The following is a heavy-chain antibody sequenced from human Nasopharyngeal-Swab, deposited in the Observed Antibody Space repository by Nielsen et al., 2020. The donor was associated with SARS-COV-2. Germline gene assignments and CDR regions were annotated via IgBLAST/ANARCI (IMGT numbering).Heavy chain of an antibody. V-gene: IGHV3-9*01. CDR2: ISWNSGSI. J-gene: IGHJ5*02. Sequence: GGSLRLSCAASGFTFSSYSMNWVRQAPGKGLEWVSGISWNSGSIGYADSVKGRFTISRDNAKNSLYLQMNSLRAEDTALYYCAALPGYSGYEGIDPWGQGTLVTVSS. CDR3: AALPGYSGYEGIDP. D-gene: IGHD5-12*01. CDR1: GFTFSSYS.